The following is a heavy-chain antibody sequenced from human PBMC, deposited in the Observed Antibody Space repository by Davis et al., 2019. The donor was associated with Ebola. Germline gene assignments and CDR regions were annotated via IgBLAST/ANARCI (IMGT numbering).Heavy chain of an antibody. V-gene: IGHV1-24*01. Sequence: ASVNVSCKASGGTFSSYSISWVRQAPGQGLEWMGNFDPEDSEAIYAQKFQDRVTMTEDTSTDTAYMELSSLRSEDTAVYYWAAGGVGGGFDIWGQGTMVTVSS. D-gene: IGHD2-15*01. CDR1: GGTFSSYS. CDR3: AAGGVGGGFDI. J-gene: IGHJ3*02. CDR2: FDPEDSEA.